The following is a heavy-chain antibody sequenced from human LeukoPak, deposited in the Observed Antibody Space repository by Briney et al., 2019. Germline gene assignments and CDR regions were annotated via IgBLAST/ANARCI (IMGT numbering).Heavy chain of an antibody. Sequence: SETLSLTCAVSGGSISSYYWSWIRQPAGKGLEWIGRIYTSGSTNYNPSLKSRVTMSVDTSKNQFSLKLSSVTAADTAVYYCAREGRYDFWSGYRFDCWGQGTLVTVSS. J-gene: IGHJ4*02. D-gene: IGHD3-3*01. CDR1: GGSISSYY. CDR3: AREGRYDFWSGYRFDC. CDR2: IYTSGST. V-gene: IGHV4-4*07.